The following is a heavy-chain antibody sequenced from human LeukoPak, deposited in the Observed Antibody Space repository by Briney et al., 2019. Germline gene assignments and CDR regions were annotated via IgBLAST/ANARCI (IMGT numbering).Heavy chain of an antibody. CDR1: GFTFSSYG. D-gene: IGHD3-10*01. CDR2: ISYDGSNK. Sequence: GGSLRLSCAASGFTFSSYGMHWVRQAPGKGLEWVAVISYDGSNKYYADSVKGRFTISRDNSKNTLYLQMNSLRAEDTAVYYCAKDRSGSGGLDFDYWGQGNLVTVSS. V-gene: IGHV3-30*18. J-gene: IGHJ4*02. CDR3: AKDRSGSGGLDFDY.